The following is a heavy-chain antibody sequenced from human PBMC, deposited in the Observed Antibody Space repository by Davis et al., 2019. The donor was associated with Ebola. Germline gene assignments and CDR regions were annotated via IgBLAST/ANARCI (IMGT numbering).Heavy chain of an antibody. CDR2: ISGSGGST. CDR3: ARDPQGAGLTTDLYYYYGMDV. D-gene: IGHD4-17*01. Sequence: GESLKISCAASGFTFSSYAMHWVRQAPGKGLEWVSAISGSGGSTYYADSVKGRFTISRDNSKNTLYLQMNSLRAEDTAVYYCARDPQGAGLTTDLYYYYGMDVWGKGTTVTVSS. CDR1: GFTFSSYA. V-gene: IGHV3-23*01. J-gene: IGHJ6*04.